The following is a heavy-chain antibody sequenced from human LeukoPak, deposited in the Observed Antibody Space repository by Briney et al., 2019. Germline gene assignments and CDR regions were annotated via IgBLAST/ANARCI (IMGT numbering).Heavy chain of an antibody. Sequence: GGSLRLSCAASGFTFSSYEMNWVRQAPGKGLEWVAFISSSSAYISYADSVKGRFTISRDNAKNSLYLQMNNLRAEDTAVYYCAKKMDDAFDIWGQGTLVTVSS. V-gene: IGHV3-21*01. CDR1: GFTFSSYE. CDR3: AKKMDDAFDI. CDR2: ISSSSAYI. D-gene: IGHD5-24*01. J-gene: IGHJ3*02.